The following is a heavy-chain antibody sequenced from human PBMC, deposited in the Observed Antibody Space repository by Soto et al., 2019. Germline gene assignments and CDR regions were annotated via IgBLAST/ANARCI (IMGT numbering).Heavy chain of an antibody. Sequence: GALRLSCAASGLTFNRYWMHWVRHAPGKGLVWVSHINTDGSNTNYADSVKGRFTISRDNAKSTLFLQMNSLRDEDTAVYYCAREFCSGGNCYTYYFDPWGQGIPVTVSS. CDR3: AREFCSGGNCYTYYFDP. CDR1: GLTFNRYW. D-gene: IGHD2-15*01. CDR2: INTDGSNT. V-gene: IGHV3-74*01. J-gene: IGHJ5*02.